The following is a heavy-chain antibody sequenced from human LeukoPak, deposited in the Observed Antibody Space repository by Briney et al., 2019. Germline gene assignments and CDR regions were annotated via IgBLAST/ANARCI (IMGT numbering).Heavy chain of an antibody. J-gene: IGHJ4*02. CDR3: AREGRGYSGYARY. CDR2: INHSGST. Sequence: SETLSLTCAVYGGSFSGYYWSWIRQPPGKGLEWIGEINHSGSTNYNPSLKSRVTISVDTSKNQFSLRLSSVTAADTAVYYCAREGRGYSGYARYWGQGTLVTVSS. CDR1: GGSFSGYY. D-gene: IGHD5-12*01. V-gene: IGHV4-34*01.